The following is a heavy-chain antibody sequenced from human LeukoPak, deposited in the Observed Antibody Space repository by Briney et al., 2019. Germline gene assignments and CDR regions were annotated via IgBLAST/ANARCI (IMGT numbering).Heavy chain of an antibody. CDR3: ARGNDYYYGMDV. D-gene: IGHD1-1*01. CDR1: GGSISSYY. V-gene: IGHV4-59*08. Sequence: PSETLSLTCNVSGGSISSYYWSWIRQPPGKGLAWIGYIYYSGSTNYNPSLKSRVTISVDTSKNQFSLKLSSVTAADTAVYYCARGNDYYYGMDVWGQGTTVTVSS. CDR2: IYYSGST. J-gene: IGHJ6*02.